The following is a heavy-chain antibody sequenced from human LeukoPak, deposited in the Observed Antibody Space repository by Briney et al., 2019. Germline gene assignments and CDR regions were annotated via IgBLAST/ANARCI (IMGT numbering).Heavy chain of an antibody. CDR3: AKIPSTDGGTGSTPY. Sequence: GGSLRLSCAASGFTFSSYGMHWVRQAPGKGLEWVAVISYDGSNKYYADSVKGRFTISRDNSKNKLYLQMNSLRAEDTAVYYCAKIPSTDGGTGSTPYWGQGTLVTVSS. J-gene: IGHJ4*02. CDR2: ISYDGSNK. D-gene: IGHD4-23*01. V-gene: IGHV3-30*18. CDR1: GFTFSSYG.